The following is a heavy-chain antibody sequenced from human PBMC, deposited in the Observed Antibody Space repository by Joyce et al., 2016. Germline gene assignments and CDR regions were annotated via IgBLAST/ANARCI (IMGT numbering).Heavy chain of an antibody. CDR3: AKVERTGGTYYYGMDV. D-gene: IGHD1-26*01. V-gene: IGHV3-23*01. CDR1: GFTFSNYA. Sequence: EVQLLESGGGLVQLGGSLRLSCAASGFTFSNYAMNWVRQAPGKGLEWVSAISGSGGSTYYADSVRGRFTISRDNSKNTLFLQMNSLRSEDTAVFYCAKVERTGGTYYYGMDVWGQGTTLTVSS. CDR2: ISGSGGST. J-gene: IGHJ6*02.